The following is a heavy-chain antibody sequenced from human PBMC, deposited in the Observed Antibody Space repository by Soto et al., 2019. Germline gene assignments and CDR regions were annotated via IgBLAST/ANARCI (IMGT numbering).Heavy chain of an antibody. Sequence: QVQLVQSGAEVKKPGSSVKVSCKASGGTITNYAISWVRQAPGQGLEWMGGIIPVSGTSNHAQRFQGRVTITADDSTNTAYMELSSLRSDDTAVYYCAEGPAPVDDFWDGYFRTYRMDVWGQGTTVTVSS. CDR1: GGTITNYA. CDR3: AEGPAPVDDFWDGYFRTYRMDV. D-gene: IGHD3-3*01. V-gene: IGHV1-69*01. CDR2: IIPVSGTS. J-gene: IGHJ6*02.